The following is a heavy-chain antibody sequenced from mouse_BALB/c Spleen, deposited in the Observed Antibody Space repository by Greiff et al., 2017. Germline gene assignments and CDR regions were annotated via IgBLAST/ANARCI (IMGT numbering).Heavy chain of an antibody. CDR1: GFTFSSYV. CDR3: ARSRGNSWFAY. D-gene: IGHD2-1*01. CDR2: ISSGGSYT. V-gene: IGHV5-6*01. Sequence: EVQGVESGGDLVKPGGSLKLSCAASGFTFSSYVMSLVRQTPAKKLEWVATISSGGSYTYYPDSVTGRFTTSRDNAKNNLYLQMSSLKSEDTAMYYCARSRGNSWFAYWGQGTLVTVSA. J-gene: IGHJ3*01.